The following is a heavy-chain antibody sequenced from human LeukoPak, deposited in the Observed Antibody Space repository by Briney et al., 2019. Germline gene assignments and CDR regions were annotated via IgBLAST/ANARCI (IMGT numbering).Heavy chain of an antibody. V-gene: IGHV5-51*01. Sequence: GESLRISCQGSGLDFTAYGVAWVRQMPGKGREWMGNIYLGGSNGRNSPSLQGQVTMSADKSITTVYLQWSSLKAPDPAMYYCAKHYHSAWFGFWGQGSLGTVSS. D-gene: IGHD3-16*02. CDR1: GLDFTAYG. J-gene: IGHJ4*02. CDR2: IYLGGSNG. CDR3: AKHYHSAWFGF.